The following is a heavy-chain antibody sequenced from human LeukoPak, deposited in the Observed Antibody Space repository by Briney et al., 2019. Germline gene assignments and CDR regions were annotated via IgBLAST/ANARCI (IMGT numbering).Heavy chain of an antibody. J-gene: IGHJ4*02. CDR2: ISGSDPGT. CDR3: ARGPSGYHNT. D-gene: IGHD5-12*01. CDR1: GFSFSTYA. V-gene: IGHV3-23*01. Sequence: GGSLRLSCAASGFSFSTYAMSWVRQIPGKGLEWVSAISGSDPGTYYADSVKGRFTISRDNSKNTLYLQMNSLRAEDTAVYYCARGPSGYHNTGGQGTLVTVSS.